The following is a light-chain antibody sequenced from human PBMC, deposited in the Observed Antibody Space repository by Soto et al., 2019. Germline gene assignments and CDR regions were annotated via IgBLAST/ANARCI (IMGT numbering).Light chain of an antibody. CDR2: DAS. V-gene: IGKV3-11*01. J-gene: IGKJ1*01. CDR1: QSVATY. Sequence: EVVLTQSPDTLSLSPGERATLSCRASQSVATYLAWYQQKPGQAPRLLIYDASIRATGIPDRFSGSGSATDFTLTISSLEPEDFAVYYCQQRSDWRTFGQGTKVDIK. CDR3: QQRSDWRT.